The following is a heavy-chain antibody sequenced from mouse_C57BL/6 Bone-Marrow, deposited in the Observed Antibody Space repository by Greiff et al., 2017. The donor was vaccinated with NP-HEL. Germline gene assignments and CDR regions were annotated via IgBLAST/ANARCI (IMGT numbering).Heavy chain of an antibody. D-gene: IGHD2-3*01. Sequence: VQLQQSGAELVRPGASVKLSCTASGFNIKDDYMHWVKQRPEQGLEWIGWIDPENGDTEYASKFQGKATITADTSSNTAYLQLSSLTSEDTAVYYCTTGRWLLRDYAMDYWGQGTSVTVSS. CDR3: TTGRWLLRDYAMDY. CDR1: GFNIKDDY. CDR2: IDPENGDT. J-gene: IGHJ4*01. V-gene: IGHV14-4*01.